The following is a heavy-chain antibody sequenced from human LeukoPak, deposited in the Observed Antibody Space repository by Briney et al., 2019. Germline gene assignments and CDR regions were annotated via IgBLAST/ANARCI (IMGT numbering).Heavy chain of an antibody. V-gene: IGHV4-34*01. CDR1: GGYFSCYY. J-gene: IGHJ3*02. D-gene: IGHD3-22*01. CDR3: ARVSPYYSASSGIAAFDI. Sequence: SETLSLPFAVHGGYFSCYYLSWIRPPPGKGREWIGEINHSGSTNYNPSLKRRVTKSVDTSQNQFSLKPSSVTAADTAVYYCARVSPYYSASSGIAAFDIWGQGTMVTASS. CDR2: INHSGST.